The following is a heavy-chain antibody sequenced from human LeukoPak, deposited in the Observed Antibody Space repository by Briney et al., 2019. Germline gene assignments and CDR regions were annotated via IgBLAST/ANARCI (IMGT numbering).Heavy chain of an antibody. Sequence: SVKVSCKASGGTFSSYAISWVRQAPGQGLEWMGGIIPIFGTANYAQKFQGRVTITADESTSTAYMELSSLRSEDTAVYYCARDMDYYDSSGYFIDYWGQGTLVTVPS. CDR1: GGTFSSYA. CDR3: ARDMDYYDSSGYFIDY. D-gene: IGHD3-22*01. J-gene: IGHJ4*02. CDR2: IIPIFGTA. V-gene: IGHV1-69*13.